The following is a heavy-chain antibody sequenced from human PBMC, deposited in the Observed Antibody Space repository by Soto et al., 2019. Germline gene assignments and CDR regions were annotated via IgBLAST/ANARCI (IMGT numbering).Heavy chain of an antibody. D-gene: IGHD2-15*01. Sequence: EVQLVESGGGLVQPGGSLRLSCAASGFTLSGYDIHWVRQATGTGLEWVSDIGSAGDTYYEDYVKGRFTISRENAKNSLYLQMNRLRVGDRAVYYCPRKTPTNGMAVWGQGTTVTVSS. J-gene: IGHJ6*02. CDR2: IGSAGDT. CDR3: PRKTPTNGMAV. CDR1: GFTLSGYD. V-gene: IGHV3-13*01.